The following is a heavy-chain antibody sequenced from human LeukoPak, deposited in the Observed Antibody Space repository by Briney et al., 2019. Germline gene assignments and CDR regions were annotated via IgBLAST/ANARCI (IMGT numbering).Heavy chain of an antibody. Sequence: PSETLSLTCTVSGGPISDYYWNWIRQPPGKGLEWIGYIYYSGSTTYNPSLKGRVTMSVDTAKNQFSLKLRSVTAADTAVYYCARGDFCSKSNCYLRPMDVWGKGTTATVSS. CDR3: ARGDFCSKSNCYLRPMDV. CDR2: IYYSGST. V-gene: IGHV4-59*01. D-gene: IGHD3-3*01. J-gene: IGHJ6*03. CDR1: GGPISDYY.